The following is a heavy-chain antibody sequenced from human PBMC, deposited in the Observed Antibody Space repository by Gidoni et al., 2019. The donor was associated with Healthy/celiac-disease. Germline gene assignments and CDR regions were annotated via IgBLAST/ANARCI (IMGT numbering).Heavy chain of an antibody. CDR2: INSDGSRI. J-gene: IGHJ6*02. CDR1: GFTSSSYW. D-gene: IGHD2-15*01. CDR3: VREGYCSGSTCRSLIYYGMDV. Sequence: EVQLVESGGGLVQPGGSLRLSCAASGFTSSSYWMHWVRQVPGTGLVWVSRINSDGSRIGYADAVKGRLTISRDNAKNTLYMQMNSLRAEDTAVYSCVREGYCSGSTCRSLIYYGMDVWGLGTTVTVSS. V-gene: IGHV3-74*01.